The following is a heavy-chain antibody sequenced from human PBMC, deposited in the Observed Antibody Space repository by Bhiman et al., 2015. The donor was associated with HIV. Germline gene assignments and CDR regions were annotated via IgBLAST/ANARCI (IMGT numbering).Heavy chain of an antibody. Sequence: VQPGRSLRLSCAASGFTFSSYGMHWVRQAPGKGLEWVAVIWFDGSNKYYADSVKGRFTISRDNSKNTLYLQMNSLRAEDTAVYYCAKGHYVWGSYRSLDYWGQGTLVTVSS. CDR3: AKGHYVWGSYRSLDY. V-gene: IGHV3-33*06. J-gene: IGHJ4*02. CDR1: GFTFSSYG. D-gene: IGHD3-16*02. CDR2: IWFDGSNK.